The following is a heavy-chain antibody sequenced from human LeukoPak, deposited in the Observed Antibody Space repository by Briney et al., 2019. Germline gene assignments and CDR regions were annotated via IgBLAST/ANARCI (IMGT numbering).Heavy chain of an antibody. D-gene: IGHD4/OR15-4a*01. J-gene: IGHJ4*02. V-gene: IGHV3-21*01. CDR2: ISGSSDYI. CDR1: GFSFSAYS. Sequence: GGSLRLSCAASGFSFSAYSMNWIRQAPGKGPEWVSSISGSSDYIFHADSVKGRFTVSRDNAKNSLYLQMNSLRAEDTAVYYCARVSSVPTPRALDYWGQGALVTVSS. CDR3: ARVSSVPTPRALDY.